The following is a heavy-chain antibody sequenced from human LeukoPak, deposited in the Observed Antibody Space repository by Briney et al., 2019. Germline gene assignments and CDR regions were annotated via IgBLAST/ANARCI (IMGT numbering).Heavy chain of an antibody. Sequence: QPGRSLRLSCAASGFTFSSYGMHWVRQAPGKGLEWVAVTWYDGSNKYYADSVKGRFTISRDNSKNTLYLQMNSLRAEDTAVYYCAKSGMVVNSFDYWGQGTLVTVSS. D-gene: IGHD4/OR15-4a*01. CDR2: TWYDGSNK. J-gene: IGHJ4*02. CDR1: GFTFSSYG. CDR3: AKSGMVVNSFDY. V-gene: IGHV3-33*06.